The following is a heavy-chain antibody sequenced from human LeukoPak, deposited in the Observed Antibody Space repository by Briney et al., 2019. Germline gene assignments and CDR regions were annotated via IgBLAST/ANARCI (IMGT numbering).Heavy chain of an antibody. V-gene: IGHV3-7*01. CDR2: IKQDGSEK. CDR3: ARSAHYHFWSGYSNYYSYYMDV. D-gene: IGHD3-3*01. J-gene: IGHJ6*03. CDR1: GSTFISYW. Sequence: GGSLRLSCAASGSTFISYWMSWVRQAPGEGLEWVANIKQDGSEKSYVDSVKGRFTISRDNAKNSLYLQMNSLRAEDTAVYYCARSAHYHFWSGYSNYYSYYMDVWGKGTTVTVSS.